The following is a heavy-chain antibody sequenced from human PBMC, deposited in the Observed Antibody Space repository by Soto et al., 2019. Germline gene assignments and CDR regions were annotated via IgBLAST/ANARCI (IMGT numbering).Heavy chain of an antibody. V-gene: IGHV4-34*01. CDR3: ARTYSSSWSPFDY. CDR2: INHSGGT. CDR1: GGSFSGYY. J-gene: IGHJ4*02. D-gene: IGHD6-13*01. Sequence: SETLSLTCAVYGGSFSGYYWSWIRQPPGKGLEWIGEINHSGGTNYNPSLKSRVTISVDTSKNQFSLKLSSVTAADTAVYYCARTYSSSWSPFDYWGQGTLVT.